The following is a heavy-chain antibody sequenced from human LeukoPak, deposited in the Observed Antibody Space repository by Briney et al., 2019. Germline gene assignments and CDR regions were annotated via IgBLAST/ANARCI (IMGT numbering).Heavy chain of an antibody. D-gene: IGHD5-18*01. V-gene: IGHV4-4*07. CDR2: FHITGST. J-gene: IGHJ4*02. CDR1: GGSISSYH. CDR3: ARDGLYSYGYSYFDY. Sequence: SETLSLTCAVSGGSISSYHWSWIRQPAGKGVEWIGRFHITGSTNYNPSLKRRVTMSIDTSKNPFSLKLSSVTAADTAVYYCARDGLYSYGYSYFDYWGQGTLVTVFS.